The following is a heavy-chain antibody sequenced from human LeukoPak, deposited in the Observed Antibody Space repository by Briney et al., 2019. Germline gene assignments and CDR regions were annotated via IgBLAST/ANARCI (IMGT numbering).Heavy chain of an antibody. J-gene: IGHJ6*02. V-gene: IGHV1-69*13. CDR3: ARVPRYELPYYNYGMDV. CDR1: GGTFSSYA. D-gene: IGHD1-26*01. Sequence: SVKVSCKASGGTFSSYAISWVRQAPGQGLEWMGGIIPIFGTANYAQKFQGRVTITADESTSTAYMELSSLRSEDTAVYYCARVPRYELPYYNYGMDVWGQGTTVTVSS. CDR2: IIPIFGTA.